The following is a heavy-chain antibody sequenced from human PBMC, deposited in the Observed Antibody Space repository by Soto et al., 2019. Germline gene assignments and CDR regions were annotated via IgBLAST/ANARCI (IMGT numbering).Heavy chain of an antibody. V-gene: IGHV3-53*05. CDR3: AKVLVPLIAVAGTFPIDAFDI. Sequence: GGSLRLSCAASGFTVSSNYMSWVRQAPGKGLEWVSVIYSGGSIYYADSVKGRFTISRDNSKNTLYLQMNSLRAEDTALYYCAKVLVPLIAVAGTFPIDAFDIWGQGTMVTVSS. J-gene: IGHJ3*02. CDR2: IYSGGSI. D-gene: IGHD6-19*01. CDR1: GFTVSSNY.